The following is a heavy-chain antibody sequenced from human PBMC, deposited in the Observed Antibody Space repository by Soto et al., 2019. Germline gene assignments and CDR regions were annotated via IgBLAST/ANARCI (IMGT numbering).Heavy chain of an antibody. CDR1: GGTFSSYA. CDR3: ARGLILGYCSSTSCPSFDY. J-gene: IGHJ4*02. Sequence: ASVKVSCKASGGTFSSYAISWVRQAPGQGLEWMGGIIPIFGTANYAQKFQGRVTITADESTSTAYMELSSLRSEDTAVYYCARGLILGYCSSTSCPSFDYWGQGTLVTV. V-gene: IGHV1-69*13. D-gene: IGHD2-2*01. CDR2: IIPIFGTA.